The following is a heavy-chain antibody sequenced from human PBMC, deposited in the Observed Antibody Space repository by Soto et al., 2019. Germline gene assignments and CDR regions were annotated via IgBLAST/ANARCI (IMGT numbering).Heavy chain of an antibody. CDR2: MNPNSGNT. CDR1: GYTFTSYD. CDR3: ARGVVGGYCTNGVCYGDYYYYYYMDV. D-gene: IGHD2-8*01. J-gene: IGHJ6*03. V-gene: IGHV1-8*01. Sequence: GASVKVSCKASGYTFTSYDINWVRQATGQGLEWMGWMNPNSGNTGYAQKFQGRVTMTRNTSISTAYMELSSLRSEDTAVYYCARGVVGGYCTNGVCYGDYYYYYYMDVWGKGTTVTVSS.